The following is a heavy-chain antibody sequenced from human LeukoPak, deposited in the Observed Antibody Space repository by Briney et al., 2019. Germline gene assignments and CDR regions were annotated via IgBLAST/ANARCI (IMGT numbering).Heavy chain of an antibody. CDR2: MSYSGST. Sequence: SETLSLTCTVSGGSISSSTYHWGWIRQPPGQGLEWIASMSYSGSTYYNPSLTSRVTLSVHTSKTQLSLKMTSVTAADTAVYYCARDRNTINWFYYWGQGTLVTVSS. D-gene: IGHD1-14*01. CDR3: ARDRNTINWFYY. J-gene: IGHJ5*01. V-gene: IGHV4-39*07. CDR1: GGSISSSTYH.